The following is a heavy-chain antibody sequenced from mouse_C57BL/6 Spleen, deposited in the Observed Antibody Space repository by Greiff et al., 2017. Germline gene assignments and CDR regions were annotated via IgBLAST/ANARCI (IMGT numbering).Heavy chain of an antibody. CDR2: LYPGDGDT. V-gene: IGHV1-80*01. Sequence: QVQLQQSGAELVKPGASVKISCKASGYAFSSYWMNWVKQRPGKGLEWIGQLYPGDGDTNSNGKFKGKATLTADKSSSTAYMQLSSLTSEDSAVYFCARAETGTDYYAMDYWGQGTSVTVSS. J-gene: IGHJ4*01. CDR3: ARAETGTDYYAMDY. CDR1: GYAFSSYW. D-gene: IGHD4-1*01.